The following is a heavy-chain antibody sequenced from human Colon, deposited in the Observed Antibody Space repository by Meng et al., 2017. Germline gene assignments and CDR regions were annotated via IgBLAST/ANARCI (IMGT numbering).Heavy chain of an antibody. V-gene: IGHV3-74*01. J-gene: IGHJ3*02. CDR1: GFGFSTNW. D-gene: IGHD2-21*01. CDR2: INPDGTTT. CDR3: VKDLLWNSFDM. Sequence: GGSLRLSCATSGFGFSTNWMDWVRQDPGKGLVWVSRINPDGTTTNYAESVKGRFTISRDNAKNTLFLQMNSLRAEDTAVYYCVKDLLWNSFDMWGQGIIVIFS.